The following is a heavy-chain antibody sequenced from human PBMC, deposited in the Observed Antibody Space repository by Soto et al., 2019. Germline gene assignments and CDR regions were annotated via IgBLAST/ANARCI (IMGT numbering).Heavy chain of an antibody. D-gene: IGHD4-17*01. V-gene: IGHV4-38-2*01. CDR1: GYSISSGYY. CDR2: IYHSGST. Sequence: SETLSLTCAVSGYSISSGYYWGWIRQTPGKGLEWIASIYHSGSTYYNPSLKSRVTISVDTSKDQFSLKLTSVTAADTAVYYCARGAATVTPGWFDPWGQGIMVTVS. CDR3: ARGAATVTPGWFDP. J-gene: IGHJ5*02.